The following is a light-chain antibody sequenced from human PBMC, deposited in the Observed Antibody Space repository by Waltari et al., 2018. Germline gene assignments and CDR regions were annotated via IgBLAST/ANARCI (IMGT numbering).Light chain of an antibody. Sequence: IVLTQSPGTLSLSPGERATLSCRASQSVSRTLAWYQQKPGQAPRLLIYGASSRATGIPDRFSGSGSGTDFSLTIIRLEPEDFAVYYCQHYVRLPATFGQGTKVEIK. J-gene: IGKJ1*01. V-gene: IGKV3-20*01. CDR1: QSVSRT. CDR3: QHYVRLPAT. CDR2: GAS.